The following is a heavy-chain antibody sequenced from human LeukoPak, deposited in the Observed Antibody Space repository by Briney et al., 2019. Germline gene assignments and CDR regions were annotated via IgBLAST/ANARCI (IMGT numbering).Heavy chain of an antibody. Sequence: SETLSLTCIVSGGSFSTSSYFWGWIRQPPGKGLEWIGYIYHSGSTYYNPSLKSRVTISVDRSKNQFSLKLSSVTAADTAVYYCAREEREETNGGNSAFDIWGQGTMVTVSS. D-gene: IGHD4-23*01. CDR1: GGSFSTSSYF. CDR2: IYHSGST. J-gene: IGHJ3*02. CDR3: AREEREETNGGNSAFDI. V-gene: IGHV4-39*07.